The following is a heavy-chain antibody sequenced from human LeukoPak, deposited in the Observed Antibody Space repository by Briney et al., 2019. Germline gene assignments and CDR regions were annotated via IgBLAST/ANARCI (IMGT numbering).Heavy chain of an antibody. Sequence: GGSLRLSCAASGFTFSNYGMHWVRQAPGKGLEWVAFIWYDGSNKYYADSVKGRFTISRDNSRDTLYLQMISLRAEDTAVYYCAKSAVGATLGDYWGQGTPVTVSS. J-gene: IGHJ4*02. CDR2: IWYDGSNK. D-gene: IGHD1-26*01. V-gene: IGHV3-30*02. CDR3: AKSAVGATLGDY. CDR1: GFTFSNYG.